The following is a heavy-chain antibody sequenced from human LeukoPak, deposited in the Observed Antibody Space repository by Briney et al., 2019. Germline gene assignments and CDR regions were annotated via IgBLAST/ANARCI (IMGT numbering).Heavy chain of an antibody. Sequence: SETLSLTCAVYGGSFSGYYWSWIRQPPGKGLEWIGEINHSGSTNYNPSLKSRVTISVDTSKNQFSLKLSSVTAADTAVYYCARCKGGRFDPWGQGTLVTVSS. D-gene: IGHD2/OR15-2a*01. CDR2: INHSGST. CDR3: ARCKGGRFDP. V-gene: IGHV4-34*01. J-gene: IGHJ5*02. CDR1: GGSFSGYY.